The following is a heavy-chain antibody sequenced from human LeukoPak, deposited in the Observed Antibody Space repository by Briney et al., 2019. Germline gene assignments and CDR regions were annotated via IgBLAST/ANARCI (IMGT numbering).Heavy chain of an antibody. D-gene: IGHD6-19*01. V-gene: IGHV3-30*18. CDR1: GFTFSSYG. CDR3: AKVSAVAGTYYFDY. CDR2: ISYDGSNK. Sequence: GGSLRLSCAASGFTFSSYGMHWVRQAPGKGLEWVAVISYDGSNKYYADSVKGRFTVSRDNSKNTLYLQMNSLRAEDTAVYYCAKVSAVAGTYYFDYWGQGTLVTVSS. J-gene: IGHJ4*02.